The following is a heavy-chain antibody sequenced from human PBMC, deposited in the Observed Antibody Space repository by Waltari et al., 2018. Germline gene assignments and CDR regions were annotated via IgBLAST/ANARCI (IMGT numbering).Heavy chain of an antibody. CDR1: GGSFSGYY. D-gene: IGHD3-9*01. Sequence: QVQLQQWGAGLLKPSETLSLTCAVYGGSFSGYYWSWIRQPPGKGREWIGEINHSGSTNYNPSLKSRVTISVDTSKNQFSLKLSSVTAADTAVYYCARGGRTRLVTPSIDYWGQGTLVTVSS. CDR3: ARGGRTRLVTPSIDY. V-gene: IGHV4-34*01. CDR2: INHSGST. J-gene: IGHJ4*02.